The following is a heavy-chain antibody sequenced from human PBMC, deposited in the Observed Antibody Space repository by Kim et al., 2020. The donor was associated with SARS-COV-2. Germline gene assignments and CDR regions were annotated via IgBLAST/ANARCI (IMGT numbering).Heavy chain of an antibody. CDR3: VKGAWLDY. D-gene: IGHD5-12*01. CDR1: GFSFGTFD. V-gene: IGHV3-23*01. J-gene: IGHJ4*02. Sequence: GGSLRLSCVASGFSFGTFDMSWVRQAPGKGLKWVSFIKRPDDSAYYAESVKGRFTVSRDGARNTLYLQMNRLRVDDTAVYYCVKGAWLDYWGPGTLVTVSS. CDR2: IKRPDDSA.